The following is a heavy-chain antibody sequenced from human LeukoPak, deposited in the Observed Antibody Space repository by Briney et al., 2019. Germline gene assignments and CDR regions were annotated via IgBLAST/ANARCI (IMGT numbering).Heavy chain of an antibody. CDR1: GGSISGSNW. D-gene: IGHD2/OR15-2a*01. J-gene: IGHJ4*02. V-gene: IGHV4-4*02. Sequence: PSGTLSLTCAVSGGSISGSNWWSWVRQSPGKGLEWIGEIYHGGGTNYNPSLKSRVTISVDKSKNQFSLNLSSVTAADTAVYYCARGAGGGEYYRFDYWGQGTLVTVSS. CDR2: IYHGGGT. CDR3: ARGAGGGEYYRFDY.